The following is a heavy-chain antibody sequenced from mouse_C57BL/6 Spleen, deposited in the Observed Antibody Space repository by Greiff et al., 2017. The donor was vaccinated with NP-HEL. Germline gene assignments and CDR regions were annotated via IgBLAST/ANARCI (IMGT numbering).Heavy chain of an antibody. CDR3: ARDLGYDYDWFAY. CDR1: GFTFSSYA. CDR2: ISDGGSYT. Sequence: EVMLVESGGGLVKPGGSLKLSCAASGFTFSSYAMSWVRQTPEKRLEWVATISDGGSYTYYPDNVKGRFTISRDNAKNNLYLQMSHLKSEDTAMYYCARDLGYDYDWFAYWGQGTLVTVSA. V-gene: IGHV5-4*01. J-gene: IGHJ3*01. D-gene: IGHD2-4*01.